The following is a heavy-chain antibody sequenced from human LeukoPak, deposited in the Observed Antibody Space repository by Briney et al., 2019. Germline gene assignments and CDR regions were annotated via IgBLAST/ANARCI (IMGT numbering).Heavy chain of an antibody. CDR3: ARLFYGDYLDY. CDR2: ISNSGSTI. CDR1: GFTFSSYE. V-gene: IGHV3-48*03. J-gene: IGHJ4*02. Sequence: GGSLRLSCAASGFTFSSYEMNWVRQAPGKGLEWVSYISNSGSTIYYADSVKGRFTISRDNAKNSLHLEMNSLRADDTAVYYCARLFYGDYLDYWGQGTLVTVSS. D-gene: IGHD4-17*01.